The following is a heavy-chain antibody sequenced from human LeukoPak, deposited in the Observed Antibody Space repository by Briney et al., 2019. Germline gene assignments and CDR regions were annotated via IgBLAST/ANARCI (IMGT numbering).Heavy chain of an antibody. Sequence: TGGSLRLSCAASGFTFSNAWMSWVRQAPGEGLEWVGRIKSKTDGGTADYAAPVNGRFSISRDDSKNTLDLQMNSLKPEDTAVYYCTTRGSSGGYYFDYWGQGTLVTVSS. CDR2: IKSKTDGGTA. CDR3: TTRGSSGGYYFDY. D-gene: IGHD2-15*01. J-gene: IGHJ4*02. CDR1: GFTFSNAW. V-gene: IGHV3-15*01.